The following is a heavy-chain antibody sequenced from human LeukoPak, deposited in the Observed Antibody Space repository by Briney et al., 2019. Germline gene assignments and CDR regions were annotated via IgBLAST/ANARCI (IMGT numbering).Heavy chain of an antibody. CDR1: GGSFSGYY. V-gene: IGHV4-34*01. CDR2: INHGEST. J-gene: IGHJ4*02. Sequence: SETLSLTCAVYGGSFSGYYWSWVRQPPGKGLEWIGEINHGESTNYNPSLKSRVTISVDTSKNQFSLKLSSVTAADTAVYYCARGGYYDILTGYYDVAYFDYWGQGTLVTVSS. CDR3: ARGGYYDILTGYYDVAYFDY. D-gene: IGHD3-9*01.